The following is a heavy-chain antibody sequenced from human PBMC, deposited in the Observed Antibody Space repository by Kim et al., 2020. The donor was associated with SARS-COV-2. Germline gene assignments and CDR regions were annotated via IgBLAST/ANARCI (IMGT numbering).Heavy chain of an antibody. J-gene: IGHJ3*02. V-gene: IGHV3-30*18. D-gene: IGHD2-15*01. CDR2: IAYDGSDK. CDR3: AKDRPNIVVYDAFDI. Sequence: GGSLRLSCAASGFTFSTYAMHWVRQAPGKGLEWLAVIAYDGSDKYYGDSVKGRLTISRDNSKNTLYLQMNSLRDEDTAVYYCAKDRPNIVVYDAFDIWGQGTMVTVSS. CDR1: GFTFSTYA.